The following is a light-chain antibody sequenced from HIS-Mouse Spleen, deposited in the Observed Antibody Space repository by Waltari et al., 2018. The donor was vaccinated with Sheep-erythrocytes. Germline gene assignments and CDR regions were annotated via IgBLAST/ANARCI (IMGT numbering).Light chain of an antibody. CDR3: CSYAGSYNHV. CDR2: DVS. Sequence: QSALTQPRPVSGSTGQSVTISCTGTSSDVGGYNYVSWYQQHPGKAPKLMIYDVSKRPSGVPDRFSGSKSGNTASLTISGLQAEDEADYYCCSYAGSYNHVFATGTKVTVL. CDR1: SSDVGGYNY. V-gene: IGLV2-11*01. J-gene: IGLJ1*01.